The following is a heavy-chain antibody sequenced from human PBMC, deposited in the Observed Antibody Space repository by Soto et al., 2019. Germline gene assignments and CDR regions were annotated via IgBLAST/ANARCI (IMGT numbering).Heavy chain of an antibody. CDR3: ARGPSHGAFDI. J-gene: IGHJ3*02. CDR1: GYTFTDYY. CDR2: INPYTGDT. Sequence: QVQLAQSGAEVKNPGASVKVSCKASGYTFTDYYIHWLRQAPAQGLEWMGWINPYTGDTKYAQKFQGWATMTRDTSISTTHMELSRLTSDDTALYYCARGPSHGAFDIWGQGTIIPVSS. V-gene: IGHV1-2*04.